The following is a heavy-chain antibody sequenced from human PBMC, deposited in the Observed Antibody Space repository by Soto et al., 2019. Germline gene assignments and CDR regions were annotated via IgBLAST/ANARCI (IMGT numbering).Heavy chain of an antibody. D-gene: IGHD1-26*01. V-gene: IGHV3-9*01. Sequence: GGSLRLSCAASGFTFDDYAMHWVRQAPGKGLEWVSGISWNSGSIGYADSVKGRFTISRDNAKNSLYLQMNSLRAEDTALYYCAKDIVYSGSPDYFHYWGQGTLVTV. CDR3: AKDIVYSGSPDYFHY. CDR2: ISWNSGSI. CDR1: GFTFDDYA. J-gene: IGHJ4*02.